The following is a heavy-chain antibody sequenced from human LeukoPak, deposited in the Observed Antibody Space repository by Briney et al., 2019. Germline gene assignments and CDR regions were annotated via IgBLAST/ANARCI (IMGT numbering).Heavy chain of an antibody. CDR1: GGTFSSYA. CDR3: ARELLGNPFDY. CDR2: IIPIFGTA. V-gene: IGHV1-69*05. D-gene: IGHD7-27*01. J-gene: IGHJ4*02. Sequence: ASVKVSCKASGGTFSSYAISWVRQAPGQGLEWMGRIIPIFGTANYAQEFQGRVTITTDESTSTAYMELSSLRSEDTAVYYCARELLGNPFDYWGQGTLVTVSS.